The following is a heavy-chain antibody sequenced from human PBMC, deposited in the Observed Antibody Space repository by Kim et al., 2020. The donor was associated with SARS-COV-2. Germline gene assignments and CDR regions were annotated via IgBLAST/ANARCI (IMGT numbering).Heavy chain of an antibody. Sequence: ASVNVSCKAYGYTFKSYPIHWLRQAPGQRPEWMGWVNAANDETQYSQKFQGRVTITRDTSANTAYMELRRLTTKDTAIYYCARDMDPTVYDYWGQGTLVTVSS. CDR1: GYTFKSYP. CDR2: VNAANDET. V-gene: IGHV1-3*01. J-gene: IGHJ4*02. CDR3: ARDMDPTVYDY. D-gene: IGHD4-4*01.